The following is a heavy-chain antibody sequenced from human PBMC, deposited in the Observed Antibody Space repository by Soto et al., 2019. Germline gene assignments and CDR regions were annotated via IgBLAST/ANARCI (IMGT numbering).Heavy chain of an antibody. CDR2: INPKSGGT. CDR3: ANLQGGPTFDP. Sequence: GASVKVSCKGSGYTFVDYYMHWVRQAPGQGLEWMGWINPKSGGTKYAQKFQGRVAMTRDTSISTAYMELSGLKSDDTAVYYCANLQGGPTFDPWGQGTLVTVSS. V-gene: IGHV1-2*02. J-gene: IGHJ5*02. CDR1: GYTFVDYY. D-gene: IGHD1-26*01.